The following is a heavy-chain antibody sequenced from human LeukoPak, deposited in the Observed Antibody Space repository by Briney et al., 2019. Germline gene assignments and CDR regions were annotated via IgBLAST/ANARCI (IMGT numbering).Heavy chain of an antibody. V-gene: IGHV3-33*01. CDR2: IWYDGSNK. Sequence: GGSLRLSCAASGFTFSSHGMHWVRQAPGKGLEWVAVIWYDGSNKYYADSVKGRFTISRDNSKNTLYLQMNSLRAEDTAVYYCARDNSVADYFDYWGQGTLVTVSS. CDR3: ARDNSVADYFDY. J-gene: IGHJ4*02. CDR1: GFTFSSHG. D-gene: IGHD6-19*01.